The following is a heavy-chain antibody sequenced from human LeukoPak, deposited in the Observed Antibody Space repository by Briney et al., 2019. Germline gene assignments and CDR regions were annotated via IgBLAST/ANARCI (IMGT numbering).Heavy chain of an antibody. V-gene: IGHV1-18*01. D-gene: IGHD2-21*02. CDR1: GYTFISYG. J-gene: IGHJ4*02. CDR2: ISAHNGNT. Sequence: ASVKVSCKASGYTFISYGISWVRQAPGQRLEWMGWISAHNGNTNYAQNLQGRVTMTTDTSTSTAYMKLRSLRSDDTAVYYCARDSITYCGGDCYSGYWGQGTPVTVSS. CDR3: ARDSITYCGGDCYSGY.